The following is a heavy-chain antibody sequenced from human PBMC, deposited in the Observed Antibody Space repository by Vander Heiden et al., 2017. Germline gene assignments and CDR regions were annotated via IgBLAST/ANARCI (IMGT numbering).Heavy chain of an antibody. CDR2: IGTAGDT. V-gene: IGHV3-13*01. CDR1: GFTFSSYD. Sequence: EVQLVESGGGLVQPGGSLRLSCAASGFTFSSYDMHWVRQATGKGLEWVSAIGTAGDTYYPGSVKGRFTISRENAKNSLYLQMNSLRAGDTAVYYCAREYSSEQGYYGMDVWGQGTTVTVSS. D-gene: IGHD6-25*01. CDR3: AREYSSEQGYYGMDV. J-gene: IGHJ6*02.